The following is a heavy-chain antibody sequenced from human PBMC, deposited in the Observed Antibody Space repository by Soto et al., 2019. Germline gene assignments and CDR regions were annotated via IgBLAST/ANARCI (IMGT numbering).Heavy chain of an antibody. CDR3: AKEGGRYGWGGGDFNS. J-gene: IGHJ4*02. V-gene: IGHV3-23*01. CDR2: ICGSGGNT. Sequence: EVQLLESGGGLVQPGGSLRLSCAASGFTFSSYAMTWVRQAPGKGLEWVSGICGSGGNTYYADSVKGRFTISRDNSKKTLYLKMSARRAEDTAVYYCAKEGGRYGWGGGDFNSGGEGTLATVSP. CDR1: GFTFSSYA. D-gene: IGHD5-18*01.